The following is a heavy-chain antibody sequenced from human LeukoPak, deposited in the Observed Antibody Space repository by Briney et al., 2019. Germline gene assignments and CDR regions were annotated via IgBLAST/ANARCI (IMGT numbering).Heavy chain of an antibody. CDR3: ARGPLDSGYTYFDY. V-gene: IGHV4-59*02. CDR2: FSYSGST. D-gene: IGHD5-12*01. Sequence: SETLSLTCTVSGASVSSYYWSWIRQPPGKGPEWIGYFSYSGSTNYNSSLKSRVTISVDTSKNQFSLNLSSVTAADTAVYYCARGPLDSGYTYFDYWGQGTLVSVAS. J-gene: IGHJ4*02. CDR1: GASVSSYY.